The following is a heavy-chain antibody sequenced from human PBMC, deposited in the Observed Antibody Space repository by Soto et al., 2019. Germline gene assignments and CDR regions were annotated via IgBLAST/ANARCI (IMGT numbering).Heavy chain of an antibody. CDR3: AGRWGGNRFDYYYYGMDV. V-gene: IGHV3-53*01. CDR1: GFTVSSNY. D-gene: IGHD2-21*02. J-gene: IGHJ6*02. Sequence: EVQLVESGGGLIQPGGSLRLSCAASGFTVSSNYMSWVRQAPGKGLEWVSVIYSGGSTYYADSVKGRFTISRDNSKNKLYLQMNSLRDEDTAVYYCAGRWGGNRFDYYYYGMDVWGQGTTVTVSS. CDR2: IYSGGST.